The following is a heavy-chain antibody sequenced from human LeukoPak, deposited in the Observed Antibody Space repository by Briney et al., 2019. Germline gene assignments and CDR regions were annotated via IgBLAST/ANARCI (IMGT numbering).Heavy chain of an antibody. V-gene: IGHV3-73*01. J-gene: IGHJ3*02. Sequence: PGGSLKLSCAASGFTFSDSAVHWVRQASGKGLEWVGRIRSKAKSYATAYAASVKGRFTMSRDDSETTAYLQMNSLKSEDTAVYYCTHYYDGSGYYGAFYSWGQGTMVTVSS. CDR3: THYYDGSGYYGAFYS. CDR2: IRSKAKSYAT. D-gene: IGHD3-22*01. CDR1: GFTFSDSA.